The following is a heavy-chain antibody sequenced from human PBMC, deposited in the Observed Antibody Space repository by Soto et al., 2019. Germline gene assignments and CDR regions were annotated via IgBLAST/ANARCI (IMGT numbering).Heavy chain of an antibody. Sequence: QVQLVQSGAEVKKPGSSVKVSCKASGGTFSSYTISWVRQAPGQGLEWMGRIIPILGIANYAQKFQGRVTIAADKSTSTAYMELSSLRSEDTAVYYCAREGHSGSYPNYYSYYGMDVWGQGTTVTVSS. J-gene: IGHJ6*02. CDR2: IIPILGIA. CDR3: AREGHSGSYPNYYSYYGMDV. CDR1: GGTFSSYT. D-gene: IGHD1-26*01. V-gene: IGHV1-69*08.